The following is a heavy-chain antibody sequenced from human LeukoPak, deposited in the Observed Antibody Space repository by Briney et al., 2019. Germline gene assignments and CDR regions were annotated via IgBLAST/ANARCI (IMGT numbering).Heavy chain of an antibody. CDR3: ARGGSSRPYDSSGYYSPRNWFDP. J-gene: IGHJ5*02. CDR2: IYYSGST. Sequence: SETLSLTCTVSGGSISSYYWSWIRQPPGKELEWIGYIYYSGSTNYNPSLKSRVTISVDTSKNQFSLKLSSVTAADTAVYYCARGGSSRPYDSSGYYSPRNWFDPWGQGTLVTVSS. V-gene: IGHV4-59*01. D-gene: IGHD3-22*01. CDR1: GGSISSYY.